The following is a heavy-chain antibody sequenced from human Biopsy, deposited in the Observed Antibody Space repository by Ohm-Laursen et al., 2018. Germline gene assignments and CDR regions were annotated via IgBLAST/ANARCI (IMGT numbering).Heavy chain of an antibody. D-gene: IGHD3-22*01. J-gene: IGHJ5*02. CDR3: AVEYYDSSGYYNPKWSNP. CDR2: ISAGSNYI. CDR1: GFTLSSYA. V-gene: IGHV3-21*01. Sequence: SLRLSCTAAGFTLSSYALNWVRQAPGKGLEWVSSISAGSNYIYYTDSVKGRFTISRDNAQNSLYLQMNSLRAEDTAFYYCAVEYYDSSGYYNPKWSNPWGQGTLVTVSS.